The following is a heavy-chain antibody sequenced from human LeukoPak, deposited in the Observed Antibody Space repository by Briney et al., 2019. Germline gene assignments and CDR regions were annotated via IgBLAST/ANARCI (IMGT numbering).Heavy chain of an antibody. J-gene: IGHJ3*02. CDR3: ARGSPRLDI. D-gene: IGHD6-19*01. CDR2: IHYSGIT. CDR1: GGSISGHY. V-gene: IGHV4-59*08. Sequence: SETLSLTCTVSGGSISGHYWSWIRQPPGKGLEWIGYIHYSGITHYSPSLESRVTISVDTSKNQFSLKLNSVTTADTAVYYCARGSPRLDIWGQGTMVTASS.